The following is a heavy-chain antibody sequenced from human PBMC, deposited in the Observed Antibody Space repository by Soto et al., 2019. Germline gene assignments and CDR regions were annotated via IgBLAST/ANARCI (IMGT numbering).Heavy chain of an antibody. J-gene: IGHJ3*02. CDR3: ARGLYNILTGYMDAFDI. V-gene: IGHV1-69*13. D-gene: IGHD3-9*01. CDR1: GGTFSSYA. CDR2: IIPIFGTA. Sequence: SVKVSCKASGGTFSSYAISWVRQAPGQGLEWMGGIIPIFGTANYAQKFQGRVTITADESTSTAYMELSSLRSEDTAVYYCARGLYNILTGYMDAFDIWGQGTIVPVSS.